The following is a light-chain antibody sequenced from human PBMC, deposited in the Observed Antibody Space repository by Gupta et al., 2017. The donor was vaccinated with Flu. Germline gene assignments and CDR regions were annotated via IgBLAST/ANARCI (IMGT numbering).Light chain of an antibody. CDR1: SSNIRTNY. CDR2: RNN. CDR3: SGWDDSLSGRYVV. Sequence: QSVLTQPPSASGTPGQRVTITCSGSSSNIRTNYVYWYQQLPGAAPKLLLHRNNQRPSGCSDRFSGSKSGTSASLAISVLRSEDEADYYCSGWDDSLSGRYVVFGGGTKLTVL. J-gene: IGLJ2*01. V-gene: IGLV1-47*01.